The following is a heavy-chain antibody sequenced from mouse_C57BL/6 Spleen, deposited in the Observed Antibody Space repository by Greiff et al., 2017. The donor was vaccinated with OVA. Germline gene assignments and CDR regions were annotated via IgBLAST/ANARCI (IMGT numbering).Heavy chain of an antibody. J-gene: IGHJ1*03. CDR3: AREDYGSRYWYFDV. Sequence: QVQLKQPGAELVRPGTSVKLSCKASGYTFTSYWMHWVKQRPGQGLEWIGVIDPSDSYTNYNQKFKGKATLTVDTSSSTAYMQLSSLTSEDSAVYYCAREDYGSRYWYFDVWGTGTTVTVSS. CDR1: GYTFTSYW. D-gene: IGHD1-1*01. CDR2: IDPSDSYT. V-gene: IGHV1-59*01.